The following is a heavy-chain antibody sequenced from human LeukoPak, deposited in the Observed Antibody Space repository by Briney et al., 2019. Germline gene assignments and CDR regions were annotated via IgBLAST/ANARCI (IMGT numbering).Heavy chain of an antibody. Sequence: ASVKVSCKASGFTFSAYDINWVRQAPGQGLEWMGWMNPTSGNTGFAQKFQGRVTMTGDTSINTAYMELSSLRSEDTAVYYCARAVEVSWFDPWGQGTLVTVSS. CDR1: GFTFSAYD. V-gene: IGHV1-8*01. CDR2: MNPTSGNT. D-gene: IGHD5-24*01. CDR3: ARAVEVSWFDP. J-gene: IGHJ5*02.